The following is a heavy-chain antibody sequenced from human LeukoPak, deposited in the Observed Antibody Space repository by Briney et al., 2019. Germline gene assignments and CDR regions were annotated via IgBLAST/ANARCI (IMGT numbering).Heavy chain of an antibody. CDR2: IIPIFGTA. J-gene: IGHJ3*02. CDR3: ARPRMARLRLGELSFHDAFDI. D-gene: IGHD3-16*02. Sequence: GASVKVSCKASGGTFSSYAISWVRQAPGQGLEWMGGIIPIFGTANYAQKFQGRVTITTDEPTSTAYMELSSLRSEDTAVYYCARPRMARLRLGELSFHDAFDIWGQGTMVTVSS. CDR1: GGTFSSYA. V-gene: IGHV1-69*05.